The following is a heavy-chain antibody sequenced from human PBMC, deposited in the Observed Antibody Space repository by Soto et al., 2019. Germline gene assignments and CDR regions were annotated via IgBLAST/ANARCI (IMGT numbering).Heavy chain of an antibody. D-gene: IGHD6-6*01. CDR2: ISYSGST. V-gene: IGHV4-59*01. Sequence: SETLSLTCTVSGDSISSFYWSWIRQPPGKGLEWIGYISYSGSTNFNPSLKSRVTISVDTSKSQLSLKLSSVTAADTAVYYCARESSSSSFFDYWGQGTLVTVSS. CDR3: ARESSSSSFFDY. J-gene: IGHJ4*02. CDR1: GDSISSFY.